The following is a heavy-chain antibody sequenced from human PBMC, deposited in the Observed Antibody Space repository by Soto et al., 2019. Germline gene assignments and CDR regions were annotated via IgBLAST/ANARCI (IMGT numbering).Heavy chain of an antibody. D-gene: IGHD3-10*01. CDR1: GGSISSAFW. V-gene: IGHV4-4*01. CDR2: IYHGGTT. J-gene: IGHJ6*01. CDR3: TRRSRWVGEFYYYGLDV. Sequence: QVQLQESGPGTVKPAGTLSLTCGVSGGSISSAFWWTWVRRAPGKGLEWIGEIYHGGTTNYNPSLKSRVTISIDKSKNQFSLKLNSLTAADTAVYFCTRRSRWVGEFYYYGLDVW.